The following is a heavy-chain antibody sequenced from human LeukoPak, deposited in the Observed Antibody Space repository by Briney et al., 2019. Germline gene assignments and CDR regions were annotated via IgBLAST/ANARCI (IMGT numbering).Heavy chain of an antibody. D-gene: IGHD5-24*01. Sequence: GGSLTLSCAASGFAFSSFGMHWVRQAPGKGLEWVAVIWYDASDRYYADSVKGRFTISRDNSKNTLFLQMNSLRDDDTAVYYCVRGVGVSRFNYFDPWGQGTLVVVSS. J-gene: IGHJ5*02. V-gene: IGHV3-33*01. CDR1: GFAFSSFG. CDR2: IWYDASDR. CDR3: VRGVGVSRFNYFDP.